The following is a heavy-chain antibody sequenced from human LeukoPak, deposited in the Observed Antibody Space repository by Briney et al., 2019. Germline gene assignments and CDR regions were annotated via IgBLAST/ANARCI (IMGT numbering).Heavy chain of an antibody. D-gene: IGHD3-10*02. CDR1: GGSINSADSY. Sequence: SETLSLTCTVSGGSINSADSYWSWIRQHSGKGLEWIGYIFYTGSTYYNPSLKGRLGISIDTSKNQFSLNLNSVTAADTAVYYCARFVARASYVLGARAGGFDVWGQGTMVTVSS. V-gene: IGHV4-31*03. CDR3: ARFVARASYVLGARAGGFDV. CDR2: IFYTGST. J-gene: IGHJ3*01.